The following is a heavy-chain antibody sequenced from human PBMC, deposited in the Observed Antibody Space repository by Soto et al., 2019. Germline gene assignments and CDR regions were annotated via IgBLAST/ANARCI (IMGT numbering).Heavy chain of an antibody. Sequence: ASVKFSCTASCSTFTSYGISWVRQAPGQGLEWMGWISAYNGNTNYAQKLQGRVTMTTDTSTSTAYMELRSLRSDDTAVYYCARDLKVGATDNAFDIWGQGTMVTV. CDR2: ISAYNGNT. J-gene: IGHJ3*02. D-gene: IGHD1-26*01. V-gene: IGHV1-18*04. CDR3: ARDLKVGATDNAFDI. CDR1: CSTFTSYG.